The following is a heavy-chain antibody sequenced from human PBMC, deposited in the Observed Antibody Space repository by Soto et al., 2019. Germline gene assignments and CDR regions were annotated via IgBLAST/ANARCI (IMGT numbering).Heavy chain of an antibody. D-gene: IGHD6-19*01. J-gene: IGHJ3*02. V-gene: IGHV3-9*01. Sequence: EVQLVESGGGLVQPGRSLRLSCAASGFTFDDYAMHWVRQAPGKGLEWVSGISWNSGSIGYADSVKGRFTISRDNAKNSLYLQMNSLSAEDTALYYCAKDKQWLGRDDAFDIWGQGTMVTVSS. CDR3: AKDKQWLGRDDAFDI. CDR1: GFTFDDYA. CDR2: ISWNSGSI.